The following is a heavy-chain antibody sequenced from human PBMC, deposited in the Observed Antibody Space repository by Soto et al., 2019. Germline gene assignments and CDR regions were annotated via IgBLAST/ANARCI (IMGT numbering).Heavy chain of an antibody. J-gene: IGHJ5*02. CDR1: GDSVSSSSAA. CDR2: TYYRSKWYN. D-gene: IGHD6-13*01. V-gene: IGHV6-1*01. CDR3: AREVGSSWFPLPYNWFDP. Sequence: SQTLSLTCAISGDSVSSSSAAWNWIRQSPSRGLEWLGRTYYRSKWYNDYAVSVKSRITINPDTSKNQFSLQLNSVTPEDTAVYYCAREVGSSWFPLPYNWFDPWGQGTLVTVSS.